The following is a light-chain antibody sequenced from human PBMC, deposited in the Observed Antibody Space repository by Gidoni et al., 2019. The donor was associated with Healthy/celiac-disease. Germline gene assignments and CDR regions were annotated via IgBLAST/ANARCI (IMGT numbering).Light chain of an antibody. CDR1: QSVSSN. CDR3: QQYNNWLGT. CDR2: GAS. Sequence: IVMTQSPATLSVSPGERATLSCRASQSVSSNLAWYQQKPGQAPRLLIYGASTRATGIPARFSGSGSGTEFTLTISSLQSEDSAVYYCQQYNNWLGTFGQGTKVEIK. V-gene: IGKV3-15*01. J-gene: IGKJ1*01.